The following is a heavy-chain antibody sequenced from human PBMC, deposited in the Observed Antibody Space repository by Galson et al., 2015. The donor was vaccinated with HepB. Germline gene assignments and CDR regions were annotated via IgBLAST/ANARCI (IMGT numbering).Heavy chain of an antibody. V-gene: IGHV3-21*01. D-gene: IGHD3-16*01. CDR3: ARDPPLGAPFDY. CDR2: ISSSSTYI. CDR1: GFTFSSYN. Sequence: SLRLSCAASGFTFSSYNMNWVRQAPGKGLEWVSSISSSSTYIYYADSVKGRFTISRDNAKSSLYLQMDSLRVDDTAVYYCARDPPLGAPFDYWGQGTLLTVPS. J-gene: IGHJ4*02.